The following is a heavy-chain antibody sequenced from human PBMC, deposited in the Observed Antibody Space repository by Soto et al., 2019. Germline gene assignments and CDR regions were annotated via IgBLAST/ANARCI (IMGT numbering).Heavy chain of an antibody. J-gene: IGHJ6*02. Sequence: GESLKISCKGSGYSFTSYWIGWVRQMPGKGLEWMGIIYPGDSDTRYSPSFQGQVTISADKSISTAYLQWSSLKASDTAMYYCARTQYNWNEAYYYYYGMDVWGQGTTVTVSS. V-gene: IGHV5-51*01. CDR1: GYSFTSYW. D-gene: IGHD1-20*01. CDR2: IYPGDSDT. CDR3: ARTQYNWNEAYYYYYGMDV.